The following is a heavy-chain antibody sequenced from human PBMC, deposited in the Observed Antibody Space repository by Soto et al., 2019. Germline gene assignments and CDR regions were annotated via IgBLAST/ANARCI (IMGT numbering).Heavy chain of an antibody. J-gene: IGHJ4*02. CDR3: ARGPFGGGGDDGSYFDY. Sequence: QLQLQESGSGLVKPSQTLSLTCAVSGGSISSGGYSWSWIRQPPGKGLEWIGYIYHSGSTYYNPSLKSRVPLSVARAKNQFSLNLSSVTAADTAVYYCARGPFGGGGDDGSYFDYWGQGTLVTVSS. V-gene: IGHV4-30-2*01. CDR1: GGSISSGGYS. D-gene: IGHD3-16*01. CDR2: IYHSGST.